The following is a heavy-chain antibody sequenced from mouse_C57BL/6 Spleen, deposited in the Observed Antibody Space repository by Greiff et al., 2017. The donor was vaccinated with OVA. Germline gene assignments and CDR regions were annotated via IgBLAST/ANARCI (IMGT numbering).Heavy chain of an antibody. CDR3: ARWAYGKGGYYAMDY. D-gene: IGHD2-1*01. Sequence: QVQLQQSGAELVRPGTSVKVSCKASGYAFTNYLIEWVKQRPGQGLEWIGVINPGSGGTNYNEKFKGKATLTADKSSSTAYMQLSSLTSEDSAVYFCARWAYGKGGYYAMDYWGQGTSVTVSS. V-gene: IGHV1-54*01. J-gene: IGHJ4*01. CDR2: INPGSGGT. CDR1: GYAFTNYL.